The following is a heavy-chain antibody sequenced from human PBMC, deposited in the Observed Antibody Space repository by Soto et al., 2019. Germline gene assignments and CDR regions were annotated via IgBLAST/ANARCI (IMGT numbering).Heavy chain of an antibody. CDR1: GFTVTGNY. CDR2: LYTGGST. D-gene: IGHD1-1*01. J-gene: IGHJ4*02. V-gene: IGHV3-66*01. CDR3: ARDTRGSLDY. Sequence: EVQLVESGGGLVQPGGSLRLSCVVSGFTVTGNYMTWVRQAPGKGLEWVSVLYTGGSTYYAGSVKGRFTISRDNSKNTLYLQMNNLRVEDTAVYYCARDTRGSLDYWGQGTLVTVSS.